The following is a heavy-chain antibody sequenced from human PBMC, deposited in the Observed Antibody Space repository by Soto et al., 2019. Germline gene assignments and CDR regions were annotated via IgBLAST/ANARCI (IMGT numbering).Heavy chain of an antibody. CDR3: ARDLGYLGALLDY. Sequence: QVQLVESGGGVVQPGRSLRLSCAASGFTFSSYGMHWVRQAPGRGLEWVALIWYDGSNKYYADSVKGRFTISRDNSKNTLYLQMNSLRAEDTAVYYCARDLGYLGALLDYWGQGTLVTVSS. D-gene: IGHD3-22*01. CDR2: IWYDGSNK. J-gene: IGHJ4*02. V-gene: IGHV3-33*01. CDR1: GFTFSSYG.